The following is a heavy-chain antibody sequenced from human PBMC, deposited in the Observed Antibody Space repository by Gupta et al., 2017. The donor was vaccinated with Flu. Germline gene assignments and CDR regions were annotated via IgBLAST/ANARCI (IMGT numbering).Heavy chain of an antibody. Sequence: ASGFSFSTHVMTWVRQAPGKGLEWVATRSASGATTYYADSVKGRFTISRDNSKNLLYLHMNYLRVDDTAIYYCAREKDGVPYGMDVWGRGTRVNVSS. J-gene: IGHJ6*02. CDR1: GFSFSTHV. CDR2: RSASGATT. V-gene: IGHV3-23*01. D-gene: IGHD2-15*01. CDR3: AREKDGVPYGMDV.